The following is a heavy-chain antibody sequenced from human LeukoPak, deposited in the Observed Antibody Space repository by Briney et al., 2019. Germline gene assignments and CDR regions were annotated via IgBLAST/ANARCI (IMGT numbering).Heavy chain of an antibody. J-gene: IGHJ5*02. CDR2: IYYSGST. Sequence: SETLSLTCTVSGGSISSYYWSWIRQPPGKGLEWIGYIYYSGSTNYNPSLKSRVTISVDTSKNQFSLKLSSVTAADTAVYYCARDMVRGPRPHWFDPWGQGTLVTVSS. D-gene: IGHD3-10*01. CDR1: GGSISSYY. CDR3: ARDMVRGPRPHWFDP. V-gene: IGHV4-59*01.